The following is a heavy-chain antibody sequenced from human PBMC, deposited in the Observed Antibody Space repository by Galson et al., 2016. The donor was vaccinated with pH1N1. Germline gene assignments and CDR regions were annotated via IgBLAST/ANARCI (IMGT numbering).Heavy chain of an antibody. CDR3: ARSGPKLRLTGYKDYAIDV. D-gene: IGHD5-24*01. J-gene: IGHJ6*02. CDR2: IYYSGST. V-gene: IGHV4-59*01. Sequence: ETLSLTCTVSGGSITSYSWSWLRQSPGKGLEWIGSIYYSGSTNYNPSHKSRVTISVDTSKTQFSLKLSSLPPADTAIDYCARSGPKLRLTGYKDYAIDVGGPGTTVTVSS. CDR1: GGSITSYS.